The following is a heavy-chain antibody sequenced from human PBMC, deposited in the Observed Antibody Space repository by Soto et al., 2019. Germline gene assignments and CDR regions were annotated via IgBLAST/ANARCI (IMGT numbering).Heavy chain of an antibody. Sequence: PSETLSLTCTVSGGSISSSSYYWGWIRQPPGKGLEWIGNIYYSGSTYYNPSLKSRVTISVDTSKNQFSLKLSSVTAADTAVYYCARLSTVTALYFDYWGQGTLVTV. J-gene: IGHJ4*02. CDR2: IYYSGST. V-gene: IGHV4-39*01. CDR3: ARLSTVTALYFDY. D-gene: IGHD2-21*02. CDR1: GGSISSSSYY.